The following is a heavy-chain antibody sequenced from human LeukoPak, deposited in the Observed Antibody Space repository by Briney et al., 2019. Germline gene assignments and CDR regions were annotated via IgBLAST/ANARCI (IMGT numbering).Heavy chain of an antibody. CDR3: AKVGYSSSCLDY. J-gene: IGHJ4*02. V-gene: IGHV3-23*01. CDR1: GFTLSSYA. Sequence: PGGSLRLSCAASGFTLSSYAMSWVPQAPGKGLEWVSDISGSGGRIYYADSVKGRFTISRDNSKNTLYLQMNSLRAEDTAVYYCAKVGYSSSCLDYWGQGTLVTVSS. D-gene: IGHD6-13*01. CDR2: ISGSGGRI.